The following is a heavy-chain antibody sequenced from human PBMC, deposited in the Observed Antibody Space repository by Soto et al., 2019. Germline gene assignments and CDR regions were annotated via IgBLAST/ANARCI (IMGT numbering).Heavy chain of an antibody. D-gene: IGHD2-2*01. CDR3: ARDANTSWHYFDY. J-gene: IGHJ4*02. CDR2: IYYSGNT. Sequence: SETLSLTCAVYGGSFSGYYWSWIRQPPGKGLEWIGNIYYSGNTYYNPSLKSRLIISVDTSKNQFSLKLSSVTAADTAVYYCARDANTSWHYFDYWGQGTLVTVSS. V-gene: IGHV4-34*09. CDR1: GGSFSGYY.